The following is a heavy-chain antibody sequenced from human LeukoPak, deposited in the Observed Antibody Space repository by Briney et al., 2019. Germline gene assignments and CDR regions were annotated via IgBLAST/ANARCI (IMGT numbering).Heavy chain of an antibody. Sequence: ASVKVSCKASGGTFSSYAISWVRQAPGQGLEWMGGIIPIFGTANYAQKFQGRVTITADESTSTAYMELSSLRSEDTAVYYCARVQYSSSRSGMDVWGQGTTVTVSS. D-gene: IGHD6-6*01. CDR3: ARVQYSSSRSGMDV. CDR1: GGTFSSYA. V-gene: IGHV1-69*13. CDR2: IIPIFGTA. J-gene: IGHJ6*02.